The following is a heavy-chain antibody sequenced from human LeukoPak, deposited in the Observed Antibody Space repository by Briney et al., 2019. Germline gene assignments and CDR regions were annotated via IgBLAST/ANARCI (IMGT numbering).Heavy chain of an antibody. CDR1: GYSCTSYW. CDR3: ARSNHYDLDY. D-gene: IGHD5-12*01. J-gene: IGHJ4*02. CDR2: IYPIDSDI. V-gene: IGHV5-51*01. Sequence: GESLHISCQGSGYSCTSYWIGWVRQLPGKGLEWVGIIYPIDSDIRYSPSFQGQVTISADKSISTAYLQWSSLKASDTAIYYCARSNHYDLDYWGQGTLVTVSS.